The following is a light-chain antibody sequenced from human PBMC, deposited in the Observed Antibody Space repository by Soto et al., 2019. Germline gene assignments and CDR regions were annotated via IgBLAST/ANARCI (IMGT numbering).Light chain of an antibody. CDR3: SSYAGSPTYV. V-gene: IGLV2-11*01. Sequence: SALTQPPSVSGSPGQSVTISCTGTSSDVGGYNYVSWYQQHPGKAPKVMIYDVSERPSGVPDRFSGSKSGNTASLTISGLQAEDEADYYCSSYAGSPTYVFGTGTKLTVL. J-gene: IGLJ1*01. CDR1: SSDVGGYNY. CDR2: DVS.